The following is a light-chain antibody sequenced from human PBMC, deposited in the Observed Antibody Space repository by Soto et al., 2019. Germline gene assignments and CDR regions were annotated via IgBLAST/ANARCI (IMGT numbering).Light chain of an antibody. CDR2: DAS. CDR3: QQGYSNPWT. J-gene: IGKJ1*01. CDR1: QSLNSY. V-gene: IGKV3-11*01. Sequence: EIVLTQSPATLSLSPGESATLSCRASQSLNSYLAWYQQKPGQAPRLLIYDASKRATGIPARFSGRGSGTDFTLTVESLQPEDFATYYCQQGYSNPWTFGQGTKVDIK.